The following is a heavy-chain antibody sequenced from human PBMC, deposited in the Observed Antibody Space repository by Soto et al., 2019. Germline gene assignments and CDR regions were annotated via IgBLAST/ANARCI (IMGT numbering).Heavy chain of an antibody. CDR1: GYXFTSYW. CDR2: IYPGDSDT. J-gene: IGHJ6*02. V-gene: IGHV5-51*01. Sequence: EXLRIWCKCSGYXFTSYWLGWVRHMPGKGLELMGSIYPGDSDTRYSPSFQGHVTISADKYISTAYLKWRRLNASHTAMYYCARPGGHYGMDVWGQGKTVTVS. CDR3: ARPGGHYGMDV.